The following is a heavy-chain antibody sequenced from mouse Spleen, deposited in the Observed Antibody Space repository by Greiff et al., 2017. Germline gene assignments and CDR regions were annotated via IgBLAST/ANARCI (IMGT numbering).Heavy chain of an antibody. J-gene: IGHJ2*01. V-gene: IGHV1-9*01. Sequence: VQRVESGAELMKPGASVKISCKATGYTFSSYWIEWVKQRPGHGLEWIGEILPGSGSTNYNEKFKGKATFTADTSSNTAYMQLSSLTSEDSAVYYCARGGTTDYFDYWGQGTTLTVSS. D-gene: IGHD1-1*01. CDR1: GYTFSSYW. CDR2: ILPGSGST. CDR3: ARGGTTDYFDY.